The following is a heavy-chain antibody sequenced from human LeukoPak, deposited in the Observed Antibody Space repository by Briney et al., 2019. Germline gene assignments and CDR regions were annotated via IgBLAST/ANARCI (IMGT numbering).Heavy chain of an antibody. CDR3: TRRNSLYDAFDI. Sequence: SETLSLTCSVSGGSFVAIDWWTWVRQIPGKGPEWIGEVFHTGSRNYSPSLKGRVTVSIDKDKSQFYLQLSSVTAADTGVYFCTRRNSLYDAFDIWGQGRLIAVSS. CDR2: VFHTGSR. D-gene: IGHD1-14*01. J-gene: IGHJ3*02. CDR1: GGSFVAIDW. V-gene: IGHV4-4*02.